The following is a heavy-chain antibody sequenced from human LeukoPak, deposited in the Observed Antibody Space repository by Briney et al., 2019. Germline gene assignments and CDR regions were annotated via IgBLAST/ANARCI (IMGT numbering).Heavy chain of an antibody. CDR1: GGSVSSGGYY. V-gene: IGHV4-30-2*01. Sequence: PSQTLSLTCSVSGGSVSSGGYYWSWIRQPPGEGLEWIGWENYYNVSLRSRVTISVDRSKNQFSLKLISVTAADTAVYYCARLVGSGSYYSRFDPWGQGTLVTVSS. CDR2: WEN. CDR3: ARLVGSGSYYSRFDP. D-gene: IGHD3-10*01. J-gene: IGHJ5*02.